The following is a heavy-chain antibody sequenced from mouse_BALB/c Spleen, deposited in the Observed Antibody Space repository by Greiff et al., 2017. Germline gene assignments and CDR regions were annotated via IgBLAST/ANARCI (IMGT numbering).Heavy chain of an antibody. CDR2: IYPGNSDT. D-gene: IGHD2-4*01. J-gene: IGHJ4*01. CDR1: GYSFTSYW. V-gene: IGHV1-5*01. Sequence: VQLKESGTVLARPGASVKMSCKASGYSFTSYWMHWVKQRPGQGLEWIGAIYPGNSDTSYNQKFKGKAKLTAVTSASTAYMELSSLTNEDSAVYYCTRWDDYDGYAMDYWGQGTSVTVSS. CDR3: TRWDDYDGYAMDY.